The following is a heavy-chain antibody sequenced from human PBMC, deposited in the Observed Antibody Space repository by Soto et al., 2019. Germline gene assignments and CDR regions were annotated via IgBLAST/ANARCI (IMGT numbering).Heavy chain of an antibody. CDR3: ARVAIACPSSSCYNHYYYILDV. V-gene: IGHV4-30-4*01. CDR2: IYYRAST. J-gene: IGHJ6*02. CDR1: GGSISSGNFF. Sequence: SETLSLTCTVSGGSISSGNFFWSWLRQPPGEGLEWIGYIYYRASTYYNSSLERRLTLLVDTSKNQFSMKMRSVTAEDTAEYYCARVAIACPSSSCYNHYYYILDVWGQGTTVTV. D-gene: IGHD2-2*02.